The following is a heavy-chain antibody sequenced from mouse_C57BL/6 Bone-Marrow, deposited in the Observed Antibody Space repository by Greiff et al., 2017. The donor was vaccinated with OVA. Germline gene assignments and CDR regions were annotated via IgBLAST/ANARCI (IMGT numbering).Heavy chain of an antibody. CDR2: IYPGDGDT. CDR3: ARLARKRYAMDY. V-gene: IGHV1-80*01. Sequence: VHLVESGAELVKPGASVKISCKASGYAFSSYWMNWVKQRPGKGLEWIGQIYPGDGDTNYNGKFKGKATLTADKSSSTAYMQLSSLTSEDSAVYFCARLARKRYAMDYWGQGTSVTVSS. J-gene: IGHJ4*01. CDR1: GYAFSSYW. D-gene: IGHD3-3*01.